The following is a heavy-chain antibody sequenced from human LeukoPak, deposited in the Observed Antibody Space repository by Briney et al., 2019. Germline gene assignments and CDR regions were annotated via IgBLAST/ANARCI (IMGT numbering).Heavy chain of an antibody. CDR2: INPIGCGT. D-gene: IGHD3-3*01. Sequence: ASVNVSCKASGYTFTSYYMHGVRQAPGQGLEWMGIINPIGCGTSYAQKFQGRVTMTRDTATSTLYMELSSLRPEDTALYYRARADRDDFWSGYSPIGVYWGQGTLVTVSS. V-gene: IGHV1-46*01. J-gene: IGHJ4*02. CDR1: GYTFTSYY. CDR3: ARADRDDFWSGYSPIGVY.